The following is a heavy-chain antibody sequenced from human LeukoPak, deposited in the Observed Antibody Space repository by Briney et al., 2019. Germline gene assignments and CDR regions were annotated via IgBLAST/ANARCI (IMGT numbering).Heavy chain of an antibody. J-gene: IGHJ6*02. D-gene: IGHD3-10*01. CDR2: ISYDGSNK. V-gene: IGHV3-30-3*01. Sequence: QPGRSLRLSCAAPGFTFSTYAMHWVRQAPGKGLEWVAVISYDGSNKYYADSVKGRFTISRDNSKSTLYLQMISLRAEDTAVYYCARDHWVTMVRGVIPLYGLDVWGQGSTVTVSS. CDR1: GFTFSTYA. CDR3: ARDHWVTMVRGVIPLYGLDV.